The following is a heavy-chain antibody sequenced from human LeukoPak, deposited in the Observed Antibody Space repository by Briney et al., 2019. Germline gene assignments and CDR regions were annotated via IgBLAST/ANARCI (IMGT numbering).Heavy chain of an antibody. D-gene: IGHD3-10*01. CDR2: ISGSGGST. CDR3: AKLCYGSGSYYRRNNWFDP. Sequence: QPGGSLRLSCAASGFTFSSYAMSWVRQAPGKGLEWVPAISGSGGSTYYADSVKGRFTISRDNSKNTLYLQMNSLRAEDTAVYYCAKLCYGSGSYYRRNNWFDPWGQGTLVTVSS. J-gene: IGHJ5*02. CDR1: GFTFSSYA. V-gene: IGHV3-23*01.